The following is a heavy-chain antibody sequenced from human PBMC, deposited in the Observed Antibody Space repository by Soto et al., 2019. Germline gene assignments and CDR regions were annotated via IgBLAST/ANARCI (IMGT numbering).Heavy chain of an antibody. Sequence: ESGGGVVQPGRSLRLSCAASGFTFRSYGMHWVRQAPGKGLEWVAVISYDGSNKYYADSVKGRFTISRDNSKNTLYLQMNSLRAEDTVVYYCAKSDDFWGGSQLSFYSCGMDVGGQGPTVTVSS. CDR1: GFTFRSYG. CDR3: AKSDDFWGGSQLSFYSCGMDV. D-gene: IGHD3-3*01. J-gene: IGHJ6*02. CDR2: ISYDGSNK. V-gene: IGHV3-30*18.